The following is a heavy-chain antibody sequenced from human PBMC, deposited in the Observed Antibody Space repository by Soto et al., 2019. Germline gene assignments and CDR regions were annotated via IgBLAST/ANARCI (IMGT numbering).Heavy chain of an antibody. CDR1: GYTFTSYA. CDR2: INAGNGNT. CDR3: ARVSYGGNSVGFGSYYYGMDV. J-gene: IGHJ6*02. Sequence: GASVKVSCKASGYTFTSYAMHWVRQAPGQRLEWMGWINAGNGNTKYSQKFQGRVTITRDTSASTAYMELSSLRSEDTAVYYCARVSYGGNSVGFGSYYYGMDVWGQGTTVXVSS. V-gene: IGHV1-3*01. D-gene: IGHD4-17*01.